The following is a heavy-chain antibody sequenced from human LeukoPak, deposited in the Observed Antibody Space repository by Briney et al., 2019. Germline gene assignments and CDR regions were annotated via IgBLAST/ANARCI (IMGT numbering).Heavy chain of an antibody. J-gene: IGHJ4*02. CDR3: ARFSESIAVAGTGFDY. Sequence: SETLSLTCAVYGGSFSGYYWSWIRQPPGKGLEWIGEINHSGSTNYNPSLKSRVTISVDTSKNQFSLKLSSVTAADTAVYYCARFSESIAVAGTGFDYWGQGTLVTVSS. CDR2: INHSGST. V-gene: IGHV4-34*01. D-gene: IGHD6-19*01. CDR1: GGSFSGYY.